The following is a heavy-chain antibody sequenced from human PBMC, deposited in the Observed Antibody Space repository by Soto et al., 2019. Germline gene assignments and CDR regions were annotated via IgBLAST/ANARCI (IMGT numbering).Heavy chain of an antibody. CDR2: IDPSDSYT. D-gene: IGHD3-10*01. CDR3: ARLPTISMPPGPLDS. CDR1: GYSFTSYW. V-gene: IGHV5-10-1*01. Sequence: GESLKISCKGSGYSFTSYWISWVRQMPGKGLEWMGRIDPSDSYTNYSPSFQGHVTISADKSISTAYLQWSSLKASDTATYYCARLPTISMPPGPLDSWGQGTLVTVSS. J-gene: IGHJ4*02.